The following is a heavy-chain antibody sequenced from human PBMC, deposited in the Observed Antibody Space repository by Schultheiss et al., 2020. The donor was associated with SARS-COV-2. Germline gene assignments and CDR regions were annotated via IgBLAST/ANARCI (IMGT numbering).Heavy chain of an antibody. V-gene: IGHV3-13*01. CDR2: ISGSGGST. D-gene: IGHD2-21*02. CDR3: ARDLVVVTAPTYYFDY. CDR1: GFTFSSYD. J-gene: IGHJ4*02. Sequence: GGSLRLSCAASGFTFSSYDMHWVRQATGKGLEWVSAISGSGGSTYYADSVKGRFTISRENAKNSLYLQMNSLRAGDTAVYYCARDLVVVTAPTYYFDYWGQGTLVTVSS.